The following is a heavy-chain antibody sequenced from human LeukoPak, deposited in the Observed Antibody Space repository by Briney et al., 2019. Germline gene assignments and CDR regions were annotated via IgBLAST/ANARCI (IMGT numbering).Heavy chain of an antibody. CDR3: ARDSFTIFGVVVYGMDV. Sequence: PSQTLSLTCTVSGGSISSGGYYWSWIRQHPGKGLEWIGYIYYSGSTYYNPSLKSRVTISVDTSKNQFSLKLSSVTAADTAVYYCARDSFTIFGVVVYGMDVWGQGTTVTVSS. J-gene: IGHJ6*02. CDR1: GGSISSGGYY. V-gene: IGHV4-31*03. CDR2: IYYSGST. D-gene: IGHD3-3*01.